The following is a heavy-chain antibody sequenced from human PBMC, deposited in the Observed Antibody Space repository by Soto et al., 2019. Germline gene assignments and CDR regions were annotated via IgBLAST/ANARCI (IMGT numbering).Heavy chain of an antibody. CDR3: ARGFGYYYDSSGYSLGY. D-gene: IGHD3-22*01. V-gene: IGHV4-59*01. J-gene: IGHJ4*02. Sequence: QVQLQESGPGLVKPSETLSLTCTVSGGSISSYYWSWIRQPPGKGLEWIGYIYYSGSTNYNPSLKSRVTISVDTSKNQFSLKLSSVTAADTAVYYCARGFGYYYDSSGYSLGYWGQGTLVTVSS. CDR2: IYYSGST. CDR1: GGSISSYY.